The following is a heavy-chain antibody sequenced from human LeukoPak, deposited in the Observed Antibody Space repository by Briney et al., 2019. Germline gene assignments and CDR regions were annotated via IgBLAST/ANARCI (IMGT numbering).Heavy chain of an antibody. CDR2: ISGSGGST. CDR1: GFTFSSYA. Sequence: PGGSLRLSCAASGFTFSSYAMSWVRQAPGKGLEWVSAISGSGGSTYYADSVKGRFTISRDNSKNTLYLQMNSLRAEDTAVYYCAKVGSRGYHDSSGYYLVWGQGTLVTVSS. J-gene: IGHJ4*02. CDR3: AKVGSRGYHDSSGYYLV. V-gene: IGHV3-23*01. D-gene: IGHD3-22*01.